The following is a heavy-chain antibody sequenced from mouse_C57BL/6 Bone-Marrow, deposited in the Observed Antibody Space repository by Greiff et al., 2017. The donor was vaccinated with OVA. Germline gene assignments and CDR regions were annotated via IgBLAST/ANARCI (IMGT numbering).Heavy chain of an antibody. J-gene: IGHJ3*01. CDR2: IDPSDSYT. V-gene: IGHV1-59*01. CDR1: GYTFTSYW. Sequence: QVQLQQPGAELVRPGTSVKLSCKASGYTFTSYWMHWVKQRPGQGLEWIGVIDPSDSYTNYNQKFKGKATLTVDTSSSTAYMQLSSLTSEDSAVYYCARNHPFAYWGQGTLVTVSA. CDR3: ARNHPFAY.